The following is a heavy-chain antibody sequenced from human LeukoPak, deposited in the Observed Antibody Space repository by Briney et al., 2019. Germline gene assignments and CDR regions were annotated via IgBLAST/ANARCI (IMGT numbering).Heavy chain of an antibody. D-gene: IGHD3-22*01. J-gene: IGHJ5*02. CDR1: GYTFTSYG. V-gene: IGHV1-18*01. CDR2: ISAYNGNT. CDR3: ARTTYYYDSSGYYPYWFDP. Sequence: GASVKVSCKASGYTFTSYGISRVRQAPGQGLEWMGWISAYNGNTNYAQKLQGRVTMTTDTSTSTAYMELRSLRSDDTAVYYCARTTYYYDSSGYYPYWFDPWGQGTLVTVSS.